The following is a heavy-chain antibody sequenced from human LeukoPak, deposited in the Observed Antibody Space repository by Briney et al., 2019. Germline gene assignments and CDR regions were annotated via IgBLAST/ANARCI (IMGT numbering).Heavy chain of an antibody. D-gene: IGHD3-16*02. V-gene: IGHV4-4*07. J-gene: IGHJ5*02. CDR1: GGSISSHS. Sequence: SETLSLTCTVSGGSISSHSWSWIRQPAGKGLEWIGRIFTSGNTYYNPSLKSRVIMSVDTSKNQFSLKLSSVTAADTAVYYCAREIKRRYYDYVWGSYRYTGWFNPWGQGTLVTVSS. CDR3: AREIKRRYYDYVWGSYRYTGWFNP. CDR2: IFTSGNT.